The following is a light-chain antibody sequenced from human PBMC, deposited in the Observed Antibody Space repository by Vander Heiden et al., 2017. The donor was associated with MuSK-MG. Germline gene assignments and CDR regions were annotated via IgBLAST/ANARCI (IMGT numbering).Light chain of an antibody. Sequence: SALTQPASVSGSPGQSITISCAGSTSDIGSYNLVSWYQHPPGKALKLILYEGTKRPSGGSSRFSGSRSGNTASLTISGLQAEDEADYYCCTYTGTTTVYVFGTGTLVTVL. CDR2: EGT. CDR3: CTYTGTTTVYV. J-gene: IGLJ1*01. V-gene: IGLV2-23*01. CDR1: TSDIGSYNL.